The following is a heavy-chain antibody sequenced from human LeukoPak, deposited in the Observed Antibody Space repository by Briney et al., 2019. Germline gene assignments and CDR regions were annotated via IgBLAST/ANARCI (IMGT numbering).Heavy chain of an antibody. CDR3: GRDPNGDYVGALEF. CDR1: GFTFATYA. J-gene: IGHJ3*01. Sequence: SGGSLRVSCVASGFTFATYAMTWVRLTPGKGLEWVASIGGSGTYANYADSVRGRFTISRDNSKDTLYLQLNSLRAEDTAVYYCGRDPNGDYVGALEFWGQGTLVSVSS. D-gene: IGHD4-17*01. V-gene: IGHV3-23*01. CDR2: IGGSGTYA.